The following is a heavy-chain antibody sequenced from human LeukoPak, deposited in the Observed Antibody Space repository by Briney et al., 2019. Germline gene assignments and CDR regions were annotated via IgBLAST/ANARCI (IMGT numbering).Heavy chain of an antibody. Sequence: KPGGSLRLSCAASGFTFSSYSMNWVRQAPGKGLEWVSSISSSSYIYYADSVKGRFTISRDNAKNSLYLQMNSLRAEDTAVYYCARGMSGTHEDYWGQGTLVTVSS. CDR2: ISSSSYI. V-gene: IGHV3-21*01. CDR3: ARGMSGTHEDY. CDR1: GFTFSSYS. D-gene: IGHD6-13*01. J-gene: IGHJ4*02.